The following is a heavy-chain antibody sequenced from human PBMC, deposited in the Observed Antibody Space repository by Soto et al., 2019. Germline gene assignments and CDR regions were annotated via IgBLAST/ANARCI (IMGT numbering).Heavy chain of an antibody. CDR3: ARDGKVTFSDGMDV. D-gene: IGHD3-16*01. V-gene: IGHV3-21*01. Sequence: GGSLRLSCAASGFTFSSYRMNWVRQAPGKGLEWVSSISSSSSYIYYADSVKGRFTISRDNAKNSLYLQMNSLRAEDTAVYYSARDGKVTFSDGMDVWGQGTTVTVSS. CDR2: ISSSSSYI. CDR1: GFTFSSYR. J-gene: IGHJ6*02.